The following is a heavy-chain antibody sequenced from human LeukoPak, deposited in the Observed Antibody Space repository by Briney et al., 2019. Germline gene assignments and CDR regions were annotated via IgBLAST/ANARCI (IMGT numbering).Heavy chain of an antibody. D-gene: IGHD3-10*01. CDR3: ARERPMVRGVPGPFDY. Sequence: ASVKVSCKASGYTFTGYYMHWVRQAPGQGLEWMGWINPNSGGTNYAQKFQGRVTMTRDTSISTAYMKLSRLRSGDTAVYYCARERPMVRGVPGPFDYWGQGTLVTVSS. CDR2: INPNSGGT. CDR1: GYTFTGYY. J-gene: IGHJ4*02. V-gene: IGHV1-2*02.